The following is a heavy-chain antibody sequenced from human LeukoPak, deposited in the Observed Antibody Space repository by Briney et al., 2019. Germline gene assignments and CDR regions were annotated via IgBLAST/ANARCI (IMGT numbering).Heavy chain of an antibody. Sequence: GGSLRLSCAASGFTFSSYAMSWVRQAPGKGLEWVSAISGSGGSTYYADSVKGRFTISRDNSKNTLYLQMNSLRAEDTAVYYCAKEDIPLKYYYDSSGYLANYWGQGTLVTVSS. V-gene: IGHV3-23*01. CDR2: ISGSGGST. CDR1: GFTFSSYA. J-gene: IGHJ4*02. D-gene: IGHD3-22*01. CDR3: AKEDIPLKYYYDSSGYLANY.